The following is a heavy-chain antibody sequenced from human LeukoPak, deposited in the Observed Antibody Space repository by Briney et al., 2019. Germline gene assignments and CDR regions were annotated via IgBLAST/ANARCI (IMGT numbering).Heavy chain of an antibody. CDR2: INPNSGGT. J-gene: IGHJ6*03. V-gene: IGHV1-2*02. CDR1: GYTLSGYY. CDR3: ARGYSYYYMDV. Sequence: ASVKVSCMASGYTLSGYYMHWVRQAPGQGLEWMGWINPNSGGTNYAQKFQGRVTMTRDTSISTAYMELSRLRSDDTAVYYCARGYSYYYMDVWGKVTTVTVSS.